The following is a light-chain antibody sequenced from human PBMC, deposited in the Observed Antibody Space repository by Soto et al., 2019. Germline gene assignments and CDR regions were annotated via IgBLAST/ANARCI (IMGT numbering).Light chain of an antibody. V-gene: IGLV2-14*01. CDR3: SSYTTTRTLV. J-gene: IGLJ3*02. CDR1: SRDVGSYNL. Sequence: QSALTQPASVSGSPGQSITIACTGTSRDVGSYNLVSWYQQRPGEAPKLIISEVRNRPSGISYRFTGSKSGNTASLTISGLQAEDEADYYCSSYTTTRTLVFGGGTKVTVL. CDR2: EVR.